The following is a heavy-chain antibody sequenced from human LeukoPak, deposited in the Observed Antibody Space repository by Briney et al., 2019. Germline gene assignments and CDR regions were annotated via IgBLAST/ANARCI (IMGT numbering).Heavy chain of an antibody. CDR1: GFTFSSYA. CDR2: ISASGYST. CDR3: ARALGYSYGQYYFDY. V-gene: IGHV3-23*01. Sequence: GGSLRLSCAASGFTFSSYAMSWVRQAPGKGLEWVSAISASGYSTYYADSVKGRFTISRDNSKNTLYLQMNSLRAEDTAVYYCARALGYSYGQYYFDYWGQGTLVTVSS. J-gene: IGHJ4*02. D-gene: IGHD5-18*01.